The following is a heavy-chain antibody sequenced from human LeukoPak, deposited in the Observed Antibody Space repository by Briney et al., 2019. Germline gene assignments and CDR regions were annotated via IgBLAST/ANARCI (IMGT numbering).Heavy chain of an antibody. J-gene: IGHJ2*01. Sequence: GSLRLSCAASGFTLSSHAMHWVRQAPGKGLEWVTFLSYDGVNKYYADSVKGRFTISRDTSKNTFYLEMNSLRVEDTAVYYCARETLRDLHWDFDFWGRGTLVTVSS. CDR1: GFTLSSHA. CDR2: LSYDGVNK. CDR3: ARETLRDLHWDFDF. V-gene: IGHV3-30*04.